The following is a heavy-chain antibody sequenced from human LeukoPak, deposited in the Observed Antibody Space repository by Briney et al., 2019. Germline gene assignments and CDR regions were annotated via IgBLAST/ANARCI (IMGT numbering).Heavy chain of an antibody. D-gene: IGHD6-19*01. CDR1: GFTFSGYL. V-gene: IGHV3-7*01. CDR2: RKQDGSEK. CDR3: VKYSSGWYYPHLDF. Sequence: GGSLRLSCAASGFTFSGYLMNWVRPSPGKGLQGVDNRKQDGSEKYYVDSGQGRFTISKDNAKNSLYLQMNSLRAEDTAVYYCVKYSSGWYYPHLDFGGRGTIVTVAS. J-gene: IGHJ4*02.